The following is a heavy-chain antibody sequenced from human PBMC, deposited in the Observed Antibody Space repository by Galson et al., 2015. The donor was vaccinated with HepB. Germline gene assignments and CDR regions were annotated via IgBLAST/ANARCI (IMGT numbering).Heavy chain of an antibody. CDR1: GYSFTSYW. D-gene: IGHD1-1*01. CDR3: ARRITTGTGFDAFDI. J-gene: IGHJ3*02. CDR2: IYPGDSDT. V-gene: IGHV5-51*03. Sequence: QSGAEVKKPGESLKISCKGSGYSFTSYWIGWVRQMPGKGLEWMGIIYPGDSDTRYSPSFQGQVTISADKSISTAYLQWSSLKDSDTAMYYCARRITTGTGFDAFDIWGQGTMVTVSS.